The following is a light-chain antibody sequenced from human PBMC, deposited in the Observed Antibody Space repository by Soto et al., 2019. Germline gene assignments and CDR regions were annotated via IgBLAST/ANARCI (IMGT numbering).Light chain of an antibody. Sequence: DIQMTQSPSSLSASVGDRVTITCRASQSISKYLCWYQQKPGEAPKLLIHGASSLQSGVPSRFSGSGSGTDFTLAISSLQPEDFATYYCQQSYDPPWTFGQGTKVEIK. V-gene: IGKV1-39*01. J-gene: IGKJ1*01. CDR2: GAS. CDR1: QSISKY. CDR3: QQSYDPPWT.